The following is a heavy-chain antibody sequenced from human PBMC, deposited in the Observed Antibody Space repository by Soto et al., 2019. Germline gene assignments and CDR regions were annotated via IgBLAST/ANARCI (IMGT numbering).Heavy chain of an antibody. Sequence: SETLSLTCIVSGGSLSYRYWSWIRQPPGKELEWIAYIYYSGSTNYSPSLRNRLTVSVDTAKNQFSLKLTSVTAADTATYYCARTIDYGYMDVWGKGTTVTVSS. CDR2: IYYSGST. CDR1: GGSLSYRY. D-gene: IGHD3-16*01. CDR3: ARTIDYGYMDV. V-gene: IGHV4-59*11. J-gene: IGHJ6*03.